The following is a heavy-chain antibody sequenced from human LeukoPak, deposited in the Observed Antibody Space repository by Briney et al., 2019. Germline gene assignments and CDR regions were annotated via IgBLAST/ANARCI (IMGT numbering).Heavy chain of an antibody. D-gene: IGHD3-22*01. Sequence: PGGPLRLSGEASGFTFISYERNWFRQAPGKGLEGVSYFISSGSTIYYADSVKGRFTISRDNAKNSLYLQMNSLRAEDTAVYYCARDPPPETDYYDSSGYPFDIWGQGTMVTVSS. J-gene: IGHJ3*02. CDR3: ARDPPPETDYYDSSGYPFDI. CDR2: FISSGSTI. V-gene: IGHV3-48*03. CDR1: GFTFISYE.